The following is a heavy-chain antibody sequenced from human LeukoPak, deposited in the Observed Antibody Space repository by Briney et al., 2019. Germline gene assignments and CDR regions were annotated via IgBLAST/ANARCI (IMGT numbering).Heavy chain of an antibody. V-gene: IGHV3-23*01. CDR3: ARRAMPATRAVQNYFDP. D-gene: IGHD2-15*01. CDR1: GFNFSHYA. Sequence: GGSLRLSCDVSGFNFSHYAMSWVRQPPGKGLEAVSAISGSGRSTYYVESVKGRFTISRDNSKNILYLQMNSLRTDDTALYYCARRAMPATRAVQNYFDPWGQGTLVTVSS. CDR2: ISGSGRST. J-gene: IGHJ5*02.